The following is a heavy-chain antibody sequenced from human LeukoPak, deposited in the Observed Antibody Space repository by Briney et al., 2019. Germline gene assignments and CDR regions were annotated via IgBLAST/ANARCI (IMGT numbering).Heavy chain of an antibody. CDR1: GFTFSSYG. Sequence: GGSLRLSCAASGFTFSSYGMHWVRQAPGKGLEWVAVISYDGSNKYYADSVKGRFTISRDNSKNTLYLQMNSLRAEDTAVYYCAKDGSGSSTSYFDYWGQGTLVTVSS. J-gene: IGHJ4*02. CDR3: AKDGSGSSTSYFDY. V-gene: IGHV3-30*18. D-gene: IGHD1-26*01. CDR2: ISYDGSNK.